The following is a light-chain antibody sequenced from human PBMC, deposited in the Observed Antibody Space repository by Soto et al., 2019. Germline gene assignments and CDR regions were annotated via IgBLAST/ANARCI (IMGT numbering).Light chain of an antibody. CDR3: SSYAGSNNYV. V-gene: IGLV2-8*01. CDR1: SSDVGGYNY. Sequence: QSALTRPPSGSGSPGQSVTISCTGTSSDVGGYNYVSWYQQHPGKAPKLMIYEVSKRPSGVPDRFSGSKSGNTASLTVSGLQAEDEADYYCSSYAGSNNYVFGTGTKVTVL. CDR2: EVS. J-gene: IGLJ1*01.